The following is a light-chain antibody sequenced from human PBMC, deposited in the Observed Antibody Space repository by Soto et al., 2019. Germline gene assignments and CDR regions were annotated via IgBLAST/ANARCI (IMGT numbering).Light chain of an antibody. J-gene: IGKJ1*01. CDR1: QGIINN. V-gene: IGKV1-27*01. CDR2: AAS. Sequence: DIQMTQSPSSLSASVGDRVTITCRTSQGIINNLAWYQQKPGKVPNLLIYAASTLQSGFPSRFSGSESGPDFTLNICILQPEDVATYYCQKYNRAPQTFGPGTKVEIK. CDR3: QKYNRAPQT.